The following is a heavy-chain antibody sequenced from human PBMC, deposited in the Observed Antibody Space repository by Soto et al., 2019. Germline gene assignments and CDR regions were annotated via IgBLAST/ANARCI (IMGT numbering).Heavy chain of an antibody. D-gene: IGHD1-20*01. V-gene: IGHV3-21*04. CDR1: GFTFSNYN. CDR3: ASSSRKDYNFGMDA. J-gene: IGHJ6*02. CDR2: ISGSGSYI. Sequence: EVQLVESGGGLVKPGGSLRVSCAASGFTFSNYNMIWVRQAPGKGLEWVSSISGSGSYIYYADSVRGRFTISRDNSKNMVYLQMNSLRVDDTAVYFCASSSRKDYNFGMDAWGQGTTVIVSS.